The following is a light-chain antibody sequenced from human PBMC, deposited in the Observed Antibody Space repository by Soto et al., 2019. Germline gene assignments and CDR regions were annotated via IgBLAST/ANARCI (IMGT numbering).Light chain of an antibody. Sequence: EIVLTQSPGTLSLSPGERATLSCRASQSVRDSHLAWYQQKPGQAPSLLIYETSSRATGIPDRFRGSGSGTEFALTITRVEPEDVAMYFCQQYGSSPGTFGQGTTVDIK. CDR2: ETS. CDR1: QSVRDSH. V-gene: IGKV3-20*01. CDR3: QQYGSSPGT. J-gene: IGKJ1*01.